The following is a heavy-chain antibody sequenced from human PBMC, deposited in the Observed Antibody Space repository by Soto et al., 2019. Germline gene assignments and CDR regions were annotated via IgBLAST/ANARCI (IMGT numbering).Heavy chain of an antibody. Sequence: SETLSLTCTVSGGSSSNYYWSWIRKPPGKGLEWIGYIYYSGSTNYNPSLTSRVTISVDTSKNQFSLKLSSVTAADTAVYYCARHRYSYGVYYFDYWGQGTLVTVSS. CDR3: ARHRYSYGVYYFDY. V-gene: IGHV4-59*08. J-gene: IGHJ4*02. CDR1: GGSSSNYY. D-gene: IGHD5-18*01. CDR2: IYYSGST.